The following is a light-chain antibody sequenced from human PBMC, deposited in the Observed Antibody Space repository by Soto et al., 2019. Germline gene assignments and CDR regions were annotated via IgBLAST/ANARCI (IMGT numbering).Light chain of an antibody. V-gene: IGLV3-21*04. J-gene: IGLJ2*01. CDR2: YDN. CDR1: NIGSKS. Sequence: SYELTQPPSVSVAPGKTARITCGGNNIGSKSVHWYQQKPGQAPVLVVYYDNDRPSGIPERFSGSNSGNTATLTISRVEAGDEADYSCQVWDSSTDHPGVFGGGTKLTVL. CDR3: QVWDSSTDHPGV.